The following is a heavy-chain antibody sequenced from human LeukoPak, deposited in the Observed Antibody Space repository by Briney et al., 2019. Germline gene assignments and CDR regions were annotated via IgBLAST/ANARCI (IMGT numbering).Heavy chain of an antibody. CDR3: ARGNLGATPFDY. V-gene: IGHV4-59*01. Sequence: SETLSLTCTVSGGSISSYYWGWIRQPPGKGLDWIGYIYYSGSTNYNPSLKSRVTISVDTSKNQFSLKLSSVTAADTAVYYCARGNLGATPFDYWGQGTLVTVSS. CDR2: IYYSGST. D-gene: IGHD1-7*01. CDR1: GGSISSYY. J-gene: IGHJ4*02.